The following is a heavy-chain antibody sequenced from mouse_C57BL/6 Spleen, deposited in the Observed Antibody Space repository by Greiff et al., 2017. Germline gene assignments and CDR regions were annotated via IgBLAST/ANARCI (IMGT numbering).Heavy chain of an antibody. V-gene: IGHV1-50*01. CDR2: IDPSDSYT. CDR1: GYTFTSYW. CDR3: ARDGNPYAMDY. J-gene: IGHJ4*01. D-gene: IGHD1-1*01. Sequence: QVQLQQPGAELVKPGASVKLSCKASGYTFTSYWMQWVKQRPGQGLEWIGEIDPSDSYTNYNQKFKGKATLTVDTSSSTAYMQLSSLTSEDSAVDYCARDGNPYAMDYWGQGTSVTVSS.